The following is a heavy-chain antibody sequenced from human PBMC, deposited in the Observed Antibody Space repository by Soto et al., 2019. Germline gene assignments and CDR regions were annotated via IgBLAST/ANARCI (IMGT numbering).Heavy chain of an antibody. CDR1: GGSISSSRCH. Sequence: ASETLSLTCTVSGGSISSSRCHWGWIRQPPGKGLEWIGSIYYSGSTYYNPSLKSRVTISVDTSKNQFSLKLSSVTAADTAVYYCARESLRYFDWLSYYYYGMDVWGQGTMVTVS. CDR2: IYYSGST. J-gene: IGHJ6*02. CDR3: ARESLRYFDWLSYYYYGMDV. D-gene: IGHD3-9*01. V-gene: IGHV4-39*01.